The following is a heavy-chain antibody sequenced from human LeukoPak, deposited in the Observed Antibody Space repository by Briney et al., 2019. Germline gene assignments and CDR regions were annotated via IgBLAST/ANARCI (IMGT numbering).Heavy chain of an antibody. CDR2: IIPIFGTA. CDR3: AREVAGFVRGLVWFDP. D-gene: IGHD3-10*02. CDR1: GGTFSSYA. V-gene: IGHV1-69*06. Sequence: GASVKVSCKASGGTFSSYAISWVRQAPGQGLEWMGGIIPIFGTANYAQKFQGRVTITADKSTSTAYMELSSLRSEDTAVYYCAREVAGFVRGLVWFDPWGQGTLVTVSS. J-gene: IGHJ5*02.